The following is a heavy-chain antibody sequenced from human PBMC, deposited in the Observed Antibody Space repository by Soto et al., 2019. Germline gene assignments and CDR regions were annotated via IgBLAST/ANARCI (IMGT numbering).Heavy chain of an antibody. V-gene: IGHV1-3*01. CDR2: INAGNGNT. D-gene: IGHD6-13*01. Sequence: GASVKVSCKASGYTFTSYAMHWVRQAPGQRLEWMGWINAGNGNTKYSQKFQGRVTITRDTSASTAYMELSSLRSEDTAVYYCARDRTLHSSSWYEGFDYWGQGTLVTVSS. CDR1: GYTFTSYA. J-gene: IGHJ4*02. CDR3: ARDRTLHSSSWYEGFDY.